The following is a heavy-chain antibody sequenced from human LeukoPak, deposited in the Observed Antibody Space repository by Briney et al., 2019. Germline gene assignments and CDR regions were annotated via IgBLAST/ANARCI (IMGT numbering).Heavy chain of an antibody. V-gene: IGHV1-69*05. D-gene: IGHD3-16*02. CDR1: GGTFSSYA. Sequence: ASVKVSCKASGGTFSSYAISWVRQAPGQGLEWMGGIIPIFGTATYAQKFQGRVTITTDESTSTAYMELSSLRSEDTAVYYCARERDYRLPTPHSWFDPWGQGTLVTVSS. J-gene: IGHJ5*02. CDR3: ARERDYRLPTPHSWFDP. CDR2: IIPIFGTA.